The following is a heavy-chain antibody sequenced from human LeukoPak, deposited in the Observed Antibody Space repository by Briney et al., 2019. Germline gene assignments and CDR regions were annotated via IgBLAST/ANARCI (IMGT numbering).Heavy chain of an antibody. CDR3: ARDLHIVVVTAIYACDI. V-gene: IGHV1-2*02. Sequence: ASVKVSCKASGYTFTGYYMHWVRQAPGQGLEWMGWINPNSGGTNYAQKFQGRVTMTRDTSISTAYMELSRLRSDDPAVYYCARDLHIVVVTAIYACDIWGQGAMVTVS. J-gene: IGHJ3*02. CDR2: INPNSGGT. D-gene: IGHD2-21*02. CDR1: GYTFTGYY.